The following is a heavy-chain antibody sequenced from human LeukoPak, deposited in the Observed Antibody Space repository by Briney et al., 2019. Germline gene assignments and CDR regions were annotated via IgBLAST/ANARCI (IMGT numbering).Heavy chain of an antibody. D-gene: IGHD5-12*01. J-gene: IGHJ4*02. CDR3: ARRDIVATIST. CDR1: GGSISSSSYC. Sequence: SETLSLTCTVSGGSISSSSYCWAWIRQPPGKGLEWIGSIYYSGTTFYNPSLKSRVTISVDTSKSQFSLNLSSVTAADTAVYYCARRDIVATISTWGQGTLVTVSS. V-gene: IGHV4-39*01. CDR2: IYYSGTT.